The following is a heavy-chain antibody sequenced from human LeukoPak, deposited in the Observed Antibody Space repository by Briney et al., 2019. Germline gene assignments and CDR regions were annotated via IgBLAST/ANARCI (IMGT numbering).Heavy chain of an antibody. CDR1: GYKFTSYG. CDR3: AREEAIRGYSYGPYFDY. V-gene: IGHV1-69*13. Sequence: SVKVSCKASGYKFTSYGVSWVRQAPGQGLEWMGGIIPIFGTANYAQKFQGRVTITADESTSTAYMELSSLRSEDTAVYYCAREEAIRGYSYGPYFDYWGQGTLVTVSS. CDR2: IIPIFGTA. D-gene: IGHD5-18*01. J-gene: IGHJ4*02.